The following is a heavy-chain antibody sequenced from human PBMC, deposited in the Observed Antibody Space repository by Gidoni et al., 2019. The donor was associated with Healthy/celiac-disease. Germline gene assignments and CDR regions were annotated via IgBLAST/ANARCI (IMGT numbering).Heavy chain of an antibody. Sequence: IYYSGSTYYNPSLKSRVTISVDTSKNQFSLKLSSVTAADTAVYYCARAGMRAGTIFGVVNVFDPWGQGTLVTVSS. V-gene: IGHV4-31*02. CDR3: ARAGMRAGTIFGVVNVFDP. CDR2: IYYSGST. J-gene: IGHJ5*02. D-gene: IGHD3-3*01.